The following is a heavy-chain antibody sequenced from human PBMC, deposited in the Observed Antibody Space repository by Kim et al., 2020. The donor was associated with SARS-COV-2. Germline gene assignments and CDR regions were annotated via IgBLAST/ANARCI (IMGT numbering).Heavy chain of an antibody. CDR2: IYYSGST. CDR1: GGSISSGGYY. CDR3: ARQKNVWFGELFHPFDP. Sequence: SETLSLTCTVSGGSISSGGYYWSWIRQHPGKGLEWIGYIYYSGSTYYNPSLKSRVTISVDTSKNQFSLKLSSVTAADTAVYYCARQKNVWFGELFHPFDPWGQGTLVTVSS. D-gene: IGHD3-10*01. V-gene: IGHV4-31*03. J-gene: IGHJ5*02.